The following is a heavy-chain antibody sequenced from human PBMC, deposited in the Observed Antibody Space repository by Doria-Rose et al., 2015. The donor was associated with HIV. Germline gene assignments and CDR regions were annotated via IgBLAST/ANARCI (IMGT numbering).Heavy chain of an antibody. V-gene: IGHV4-34*01. D-gene: IGHD2-8*02. CDR1: GGSFSVYY. CDR3: ARGRNTGEPTGSRLYSYYYFIDV. CDR2: ISHSGNT. Sequence: QVQLQQWDAGLLQPSETLSLSCAVYGGSFSVYYWTWIRQSPGMGLEWIGEISHSGNTNYNPSLKTRVTMSIDTSKNQVSLNLTSVTAADTAVYYCARGRNTGEPTGSRLYSYYYFIDVWAKGTTVTVYS. J-gene: IGHJ6*03.